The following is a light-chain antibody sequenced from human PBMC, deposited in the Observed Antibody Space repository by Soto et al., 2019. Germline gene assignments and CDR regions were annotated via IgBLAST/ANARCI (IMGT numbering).Light chain of an antibody. V-gene: IGKV3-20*01. CDR2: GAS. CDR3: QQYDDWLRLT. CDR1: QSVSSSY. J-gene: IGKJ4*01. Sequence: EIVLTQSPGTLSLSPVERATLSCRASQSVSSSYLAWYQQKPGQAPRLLIYGASSRATGIPDRFSGSGSGTEFNLTISSLQSEDFAVYFCQQYDDWLRLTFGGGTKVDIK.